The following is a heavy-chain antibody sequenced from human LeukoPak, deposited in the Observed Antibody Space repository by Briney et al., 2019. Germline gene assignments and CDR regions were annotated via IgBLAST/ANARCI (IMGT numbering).Heavy chain of an antibody. Sequence: GGSLRLSCAASGFSFSTYGIHWVRQAPGKGLGWVAVLSFDGSSEYYADSVKGRFTISRDNSKNTLYLQMNSLRDEDTAVYYCAKGSGSSGWNDLLGVVDYWGQGTLVTVSS. J-gene: IGHJ4*02. CDR3: AKGSGSSGWNDLLGVVDY. D-gene: IGHD6-19*01. V-gene: IGHV3-30*18. CDR1: GFSFSTYG. CDR2: LSFDGSSE.